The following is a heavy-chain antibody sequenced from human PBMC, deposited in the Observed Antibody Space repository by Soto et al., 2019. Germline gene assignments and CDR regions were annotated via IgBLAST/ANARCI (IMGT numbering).Heavy chain of an antibody. CDR3: GRNAIFVRGVPDEY. D-gene: IGHD3-10*02. CDR2: IKSDGSGT. J-gene: IGHJ4*02. V-gene: IGHV3-74*03. CDR1: GFTFIGYW. Sequence: RGSLRLSCAASGFTFIGYWIHLFRQSPVKWLEWVSRIKSDGSGTTYADSVKGRFSISRDNAKNTVYLQMDSLRVEDTAVYYCGRNAIFVRGVPDEYWGQGTPVTVSS.